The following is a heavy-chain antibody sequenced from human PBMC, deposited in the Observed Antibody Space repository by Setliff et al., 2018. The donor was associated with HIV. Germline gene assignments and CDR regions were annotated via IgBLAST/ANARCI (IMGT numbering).Heavy chain of an antibody. J-gene: IGHJ5*02. D-gene: IGHD6-25*01. CDR2: IYPGDSDT. V-gene: IGHV5-51*01. Sequence: PGESLTISCKGSGYSFTTYWIAWVRQMPGKGLEWMGIIYPGDSDTRYSPSFQGQVTISADKSISTAYLQWSSLKATDTAMYYCARQNRSGGWFDPWGQGTLVTVSS. CDR1: GYSFTTYW. CDR3: ARQNRSGGWFDP.